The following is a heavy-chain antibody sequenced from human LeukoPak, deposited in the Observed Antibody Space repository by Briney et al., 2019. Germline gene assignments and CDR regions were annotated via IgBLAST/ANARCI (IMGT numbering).Heavy chain of an antibody. CDR2: IRGTGSYI. CDR1: GFTFSSYT. V-gene: IGHV3-21*01. J-gene: IGHJ4*02. D-gene: IGHD1-7*01. CDR3: ARGPTTKLDY. Sequence: GGSLRLSCAASGFTFSSYTMNWVRQAPGKGLDWVSIIRGTGSYIAYADSVKGRFTISRDNANNSLYLQLTSLRAEDTAVYYCARGPTTKLDYWGQGTLVTVSS.